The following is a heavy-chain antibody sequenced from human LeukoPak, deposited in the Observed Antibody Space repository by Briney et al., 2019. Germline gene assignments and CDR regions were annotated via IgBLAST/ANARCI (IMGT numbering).Heavy chain of an antibody. CDR1: GFIFSSFG. V-gene: IGHV3-33*01. CDR3: AREVGNYYGDPVVY. D-gene: IGHD4-17*01. J-gene: IGHJ4*02. Sequence: GGSLRLSCAASGFIFSSFGMHWVRQAPGKGLEWVAAIWYDGNNEYYADSVKGRFTISRDNSRNTLYLQMNSLRAEDTAVYYCAREVGNYYGDPVVYWGQGTLVTVSS. CDR2: IWYDGNNE.